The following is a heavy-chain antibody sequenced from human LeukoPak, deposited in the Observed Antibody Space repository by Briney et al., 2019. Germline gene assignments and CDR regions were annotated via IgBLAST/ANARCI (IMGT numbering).Heavy chain of an antibody. J-gene: IGHJ5*02. CDR1: GVAFTSYA. V-gene: IGHV3-33*01. CDR3: ARSRGVWGVSIESNWFDP. D-gene: IGHD3-10*01. Sequence: RLSPAASGVAFTSYAMHSGPGAPRKGLERVAGIWYDGSNKNYADSVKGRFTISRANSKNRLYLRMTSLRPQNTAVYYCARSRGVWGVSIESNWFDPWGQGTVVPVSS. CDR2: IWYDGSNK.